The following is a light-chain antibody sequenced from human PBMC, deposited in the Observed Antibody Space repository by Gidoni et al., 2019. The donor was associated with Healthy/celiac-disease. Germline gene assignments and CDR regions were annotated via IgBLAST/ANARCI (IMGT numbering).Light chain of an antibody. Sequence: AIQMTQSPSSLSASVGDRVTITCRASQGIRNGLGWYQQKPGKAPKLLIYAASSLPSGVPSRFSGSGSGTDFTLTISSLQPEDFATYYCLQDYNYPPTFXQXTKVEIK. CDR2: AAS. V-gene: IGKV1-6*01. J-gene: IGKJ1*01. CDR3: LQDYNYPPT. CDR1: QGIRNG.